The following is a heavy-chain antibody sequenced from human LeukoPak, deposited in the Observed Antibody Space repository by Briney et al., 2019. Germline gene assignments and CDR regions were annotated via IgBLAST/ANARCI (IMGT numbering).Heavy chain of an antibody. CDR3: ARAAYYYGSGSYYFDY. CDR1: GGSFSGYY. Sequence: SETLSLTCAVYGGSFSGYYWSWIRQPPGKGLEWIGEINHSGSTNYNPSLKSRVTMSVDTSKNQFSLKLSSVTAADTAVYYCARAAYYYGSGSYYFDYWGQGTLVTVSS. J-gene: IGHJ4*02. D-gene: IGHD3-10*01. CDR2: INHSGST. V-gene: IGHV4-34*01.